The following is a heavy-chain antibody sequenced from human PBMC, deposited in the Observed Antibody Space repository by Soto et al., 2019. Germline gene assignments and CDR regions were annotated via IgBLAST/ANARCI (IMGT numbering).Heavy chain of an antibody. Sequence: QVQLQQWGAGLLKPSETLSLTCAVYGGSFSGYYWTWIRQPPGKGLEWIGEISPSGTTTYIPSLKSRVTISADTSKNQFSLKVTSVTAADTAVYYCVTSLWFGTQPEIWGQGALVTVFS. J-gene: IGHJ4*02. CDR3: VTSLWFGTQPEI. V-gene: IGHV4-34*01. CDR2: ISPSGTT. CDR1: GGSFSGYY. D-gene: IGHD3-10*01.